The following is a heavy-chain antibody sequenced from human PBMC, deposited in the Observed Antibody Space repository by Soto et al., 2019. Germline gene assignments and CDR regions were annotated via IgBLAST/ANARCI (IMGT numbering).Heavy chain of an antibody. J-gene: IGHJ6*02. CDR2: ISYDGSNK. D-gene: IGHD6-13*01. CDR1: GFTFSSYG. V-gene: IGHV3-30*18. CDR3: AKDLTGFEQQLVLDYYYGMDV. Sequence: GGSLRLSCAASGFTFSSYGMHWVRQAPGKGLEWVAVISYDGSNKYYADSVKGRFTISRDNSKNTLYLQMNSLRAEDTAVYYCAKDLTGFEQQLVLDYYYGMDVWGQGTTVTVSS.